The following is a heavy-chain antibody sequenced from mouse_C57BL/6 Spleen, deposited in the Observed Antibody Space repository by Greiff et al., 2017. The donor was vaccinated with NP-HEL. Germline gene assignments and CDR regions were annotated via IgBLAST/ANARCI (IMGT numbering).Heavy chain of an antibody. CDR1: GYTFTDYN. CDR2: INPNNGGT. Sequence: VQLKESGPELVKPWASVMIPCKASGYTFTDYNMDWVKQSHGKSLEWIGDINPNNGGTIYNQKFKGKATLTVDKSSSTAYMELRSLTSEDTAVYYCARKRNYYAMDYWGQGTSVTVSS. CDR3: ARKRNYYAMDY. V-gene: IGHV1-18*01. J-gene: IGHJ4*01.